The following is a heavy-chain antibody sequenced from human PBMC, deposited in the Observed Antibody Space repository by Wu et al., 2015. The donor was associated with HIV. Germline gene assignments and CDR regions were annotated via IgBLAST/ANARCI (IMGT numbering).Heavy chain of an antibody. CDR2: ISAYNGNT. CDR3: ARDQLSRSPATVTTGRDYYYYGMDV. Sequence: QVQLVQSGAEVKKPGASVKVSCKASGYTFTSYGISWVRQAPGQGLEWMGWISAYNGNTNYAQKLQGRVTMTTDTSTSTAYMELRSLRSDDTAVYYCARDQLSRSPATVTTGRDYYYYGMDVWGQGTTVTVSS. CDR1: GYTFTSYG. V-gene: IGHV1-18*01. D-gene: IGHD4-17*01. J-gene: IGHJ6*02.